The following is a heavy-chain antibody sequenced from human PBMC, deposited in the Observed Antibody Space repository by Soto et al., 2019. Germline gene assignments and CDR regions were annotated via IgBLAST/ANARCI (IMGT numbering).Heavy chain of an antibody. CDR2: IYWDDDK. J-gene: IGHJ4*02. CDR1: GFSLSTSGVG. D-gene: IGHD4-17*01. V-gene: IGHV2-5*02. CDR3: AHRQRTVYFDY. Sequence: QITLKESGPTLVKPTQTLTLTCTFSGFSLSTSGVGVGWLRQPPGKALEWLALIYWDDDKRYSPSLKSRLTITEYTAKNQVVLTMTNMDPVDTATYYCAHRQRTVYFDYWGQGTLVTVSS.